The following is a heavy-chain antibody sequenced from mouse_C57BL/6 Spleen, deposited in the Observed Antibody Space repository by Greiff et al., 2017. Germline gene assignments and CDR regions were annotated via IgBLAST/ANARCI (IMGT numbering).Heavy chain of an antibody. J-gene: IGHJ3*01. D-gene: IGHD2-4*01. CDR2: IDPENGDT. V-gene: IGHV14-4*01. Sequence: EVQLVESGAELVRPGASVKLSCTASGFNIKDDYMHWVKQRPEQGLEWIGWIDPENGDTEYASKFPGKATITADTSSNTAYLQLSSLTSEDTAVYYCTRGIYYDYDERAWFAYWGQGTLVTVSA. CDR1: GFNIKDDY. CDR3: TRGIYYDYDERAWFAY.